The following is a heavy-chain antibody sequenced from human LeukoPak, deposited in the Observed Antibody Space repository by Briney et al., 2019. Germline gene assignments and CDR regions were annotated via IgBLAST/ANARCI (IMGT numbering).Heavy chain of an antibody. D-gene: IGHD4-17*01. CDR1: GYTFTSYG. V-gene: IGHV1-3*01. J-gene: IGHJ1*01. Sequence: ASVKVSCKASGYTFTSYGISWVRQAPGQRLEWMGWINAGNGNTKYSQKFQGRVTITRDTSASTAYMELSSLRSEDTAVYYCARDPGYGDYDEYFQHWGQGTLVTVSS. CDR2: INAGNGNT. CDR3: ARDPGYGDYDEYFQH.